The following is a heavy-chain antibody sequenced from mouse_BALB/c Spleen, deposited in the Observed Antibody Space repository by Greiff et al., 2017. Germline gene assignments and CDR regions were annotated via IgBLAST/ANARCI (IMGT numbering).Heavy chain of an antibody. CDR2: ISSGGST. CDR1: GFTFSSYA. D-gene: IGHD2-14*01. Sequence: EVMLVESGGGLVKPGGSLKLSCAASGFTFSSYAMSWVRQTPEKRLEWVASISSGGSTYYPDSVKGRFTISRDNARNILYLQMSSLRSEDTAMYYCARGKGYDEWFADWGQGTLVTVSA. J-gene: IGHJ3*01. CDR3: ARGKGYDEWFAD. V-gene: IGHV5-6-5*01.